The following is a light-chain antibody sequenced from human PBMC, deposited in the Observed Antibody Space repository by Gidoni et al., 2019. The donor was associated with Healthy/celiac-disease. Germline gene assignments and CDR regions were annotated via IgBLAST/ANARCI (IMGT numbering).Light chain of an antibody. J-gene: IGKJ2*01. CDR1: PSVSSSY. CDR2: GAS. CDR3: QQYGSSPPYT. V-gene: IGKV3-20*01. Sequence: EIVLTQSPGTLSLSPGERATLSCRASPSVSSSYLAWYQQKPGQAPRLLIYGASSRATGIPDRCSGSGSGTDFTLTISRLEPEDFAVYYCQQYGSSPPYTFGQGTKLEIK.